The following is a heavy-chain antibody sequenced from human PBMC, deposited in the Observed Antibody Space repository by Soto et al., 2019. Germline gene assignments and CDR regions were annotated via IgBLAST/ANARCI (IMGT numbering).Heavy chain of an antibody. Sequence: SETLSLTCTVSGGSISSGPYHWGWIRQPPGKGLEWIGNTHYSGSAYYNPSLKSRVTISVDTSKNQVSLKLSSVTAADTAVYYCARTANWLDPWGQGTLVTVAS. CDR2: THYSGSA. J-gene: IGHJ5*02. CDR1: GGSISSGPYH. V-gene: IGHV4-39*01. CDR3: ARTANWLDP.